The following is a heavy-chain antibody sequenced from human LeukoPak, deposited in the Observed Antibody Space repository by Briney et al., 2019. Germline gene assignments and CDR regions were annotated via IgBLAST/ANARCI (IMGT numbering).Heavy chain of an antibody. CDR2: TYYRSKWYN. V-gene: IGHV6-1*01. D-gene: IGHD5-12*01. CDR3: ARQAPWRYSGYPHHMDV. Sequence: SQTLSLTCAISGDSVSSNSAAWNWIRQSPSRGLEWLGRTYYRSKWYNDYAVSVKSRITINPDTSKNQFSLQLNSVTPEDTAVYYCARQAPWRYSGYPHHMDVWGKGTTVTISS. J-gene: IGHJ6*03. CDR1: GDSVSSNSAA.